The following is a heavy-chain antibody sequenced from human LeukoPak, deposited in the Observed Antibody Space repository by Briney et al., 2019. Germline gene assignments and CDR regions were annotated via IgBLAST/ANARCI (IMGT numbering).Heavy chain of an antibody. D-gene: IGHD6-19*01. V-gene: IGHV4-34*01. CDR2: IDHSGST. Sequence: SETLSLTCAVYGGSFSGYYWSWIRQPPGKGLEWIGEIDHSGSTNYNPSLKSRVTISVDTSKNQFSLKLSSVTAADTAVYYCARVAVAGFDYWGQGILVTVSS. CDR3: ARVAVAGFDY. J-gene: IGHJ4*02. CDR1: GGSFSGYY.